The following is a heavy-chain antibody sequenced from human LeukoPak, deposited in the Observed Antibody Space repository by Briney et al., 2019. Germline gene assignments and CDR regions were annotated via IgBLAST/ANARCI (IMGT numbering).Heavy chain of an antibody. CDR1: GGYISAYY. V-gene: IGHV4-4*09. Sequence: SETLSLTCAVSGGYISAYYRNWIRQPPGKGLEWIGYIFTGSTTYNPSLKSRVTISVDTSKNQFSLKLSSVTAADTAVHYCARRLRTYFDYWGQGSLVAVSS. CDR2: IFTGST. J-gene: IGHJ4*02. CDR3: ARRLRTYFDY.